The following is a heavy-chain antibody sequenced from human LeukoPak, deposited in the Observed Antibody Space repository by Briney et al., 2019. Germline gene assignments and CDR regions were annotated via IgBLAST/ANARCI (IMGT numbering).Heavy chain of an antibody. Sequence: GGSLRLSCAASGFTFSSYAMHWVRQAPGKGLEWVAVISYDGSNKYYADSVKGRFTISRDNSKNTLYLQMNSLRAEDTAVYYCVKDGCSSTSCYRDYWGQGTLVTVSS. D-gene: IGHD2-2*01. CDR1: GFTFSSYA. CDR2: ISYDGSNK. V-gene: IGHV3-30-3*01. J-gene: IGHJ4*02. CDR3: VKDGCSSTSCYRDY.